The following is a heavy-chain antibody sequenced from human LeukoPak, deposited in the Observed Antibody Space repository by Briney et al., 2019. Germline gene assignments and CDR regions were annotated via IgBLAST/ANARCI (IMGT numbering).Heavy chain of an antibody. CDR2: ISSSSSYI. Sequence: GGSLRLSCAASGFTFSSYSMNWVRHAPGKGLEWVSSISSSSSYIYYADSVKGRFTISRDNAKNSLYLQMNSLRAEDTAVYYCARDRSTSSNSIYYFDYWGQGTLVTVSS. J-gene: IGHJ4*02. CDR1: GFTFSSYS. CDR3: ARDRSTSSNSIYYFDY. V-gene: IGHV3-21*01. D-gene: IGHD2-2*01.